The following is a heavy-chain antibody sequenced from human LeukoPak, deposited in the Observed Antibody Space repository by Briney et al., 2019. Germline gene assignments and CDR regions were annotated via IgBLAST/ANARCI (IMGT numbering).Heavy chain of an antibody. CDR1: GFTVSSYD. D-gene: IGHD3-16*01. CDR2: IGIAGDT. Sequence: GGSQRLSCAASGFTVSSYDMHWVRQATGKGLEWVSGIGIAGDTHYPNSVRGRFTIFRENARNSLYLQMNSLRVEDTAVYYCARAEPPYHGRLDSWGQGILVTVSS. V-gene: IGHV3-13*01. CDR3: ARAEPPYHGRLDS. J-gene: IGHJ5*01.